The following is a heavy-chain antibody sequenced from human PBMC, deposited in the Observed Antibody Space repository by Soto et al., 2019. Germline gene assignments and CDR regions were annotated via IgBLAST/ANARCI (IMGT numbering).Heavy chain of an antibody. CDR2: ISAYNGDT. CDR3: ARRSSGWYGSWFDP. J-gene: IGHJ5*02. CDR1: GYTFTSYG. D-gene: IGHD6-19*01. V-gene: IGHV1-18*01. Sequence: VASVKVSCKASGYTFTSYGISWVRQAPGQGLEWMGWISAYNGDTEYAQKLQGRVTMTTDTSTSTAYMELKSLRSDDTAVYYCARRSSGWYGSWFDPWGQGTLVSVSS.